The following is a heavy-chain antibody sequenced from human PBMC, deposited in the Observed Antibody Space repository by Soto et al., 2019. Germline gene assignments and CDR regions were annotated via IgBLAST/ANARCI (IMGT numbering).Heavy chain of an antibody. V-gene: IGHV1-3*01. D-gene: IGHD5-12*01. CDR1: GINYNTYA. CDR2: INAGNGDT. J-gene: IGHJ4*02. Sequence: QVQLVQSGAEMKKPGASVKLSCKTSGINYNTYALHWVRQAPGQGLEWMGWINAGNGDTRYSQNFQGRVTLTRDTSASTVYMDLDSLKSEDTGVYYGARAISGYVTWGQGTLVTV. CDR3: ARAISGYVT.